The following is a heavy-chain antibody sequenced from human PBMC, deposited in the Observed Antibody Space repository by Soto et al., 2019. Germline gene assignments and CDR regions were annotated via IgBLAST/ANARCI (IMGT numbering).Heavy chain of an antibody. D-gene: IGHD3-3*01. Sequence: SETLSLTCAVSGGSMSSFSWSWIRQPPGKGLEFVGSMSHSGRSEYNPSLKNRIILSVDVSKNQFSLNLKSMEAADTAVYYCAIVAMENYHDIWSGSTYYALDVWGQWTTVTVSS. CDR1: GGSMSSFS. V-gene: IGHV4-59*13. CDR2: MSHSGRS. J-gene: IGHJ6*02. CDR3: AIVAMENYHDIWSGSTYYALDV.